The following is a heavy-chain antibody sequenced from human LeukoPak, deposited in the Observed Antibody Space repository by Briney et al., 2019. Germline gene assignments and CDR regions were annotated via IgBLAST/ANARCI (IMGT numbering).Heavy chain of an antibody. D-gene: IGHD6-19*01. J-gene: IGHJ4*02. CDR2: INPKNGDT. V-gene: IGHV1-2*02. Sequence: ASVKVSCKASGYIFTGHYVHWVRQAPGQGLEWMAWINPKNGDTNFAQKFQGRVTLTRDTSISTAYMALSRLRSDDTAVYYCARDRDGQWLEIDYWGQGTLVTLSS. CDR1: GYIFTGHY. CDR3: ARDRDGQWLEIDY.